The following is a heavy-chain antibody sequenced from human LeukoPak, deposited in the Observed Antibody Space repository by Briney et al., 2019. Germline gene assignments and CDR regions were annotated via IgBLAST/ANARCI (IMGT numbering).Heavy chain of an antibody. D-gene: IGHD3-22*01. Sequence: PGGSLRLSCAASGFTFSNYWMHWVRQAPGKGLVWVSRINSDGSSTSHADSVKGRFTISRDNAKNTLYLQMNSLRAGDTAVYYCTRDSDSSRYTIDYWGQGALVTVSS. J-gene: IGHJ4*02. V-gene: IGHV3-74*01. CDR3: TRDSDSSRYTIDY. CDR2: INSDGSST. CDR1: GFTFSNYW.